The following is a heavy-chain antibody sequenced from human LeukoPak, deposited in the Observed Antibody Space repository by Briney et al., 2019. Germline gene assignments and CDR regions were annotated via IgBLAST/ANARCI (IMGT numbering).Heavy chain of an antibody. CDR1: GFTFSSYD. J-gene: IGHJ5*02. D-gene: IGHD1-26*01. CDR3: ARVLGLSQFDL. V-gene: IGHV3-13*01. CDR2: IGTAGDT. Sequence: GGSLRLSCAASGFTFSSYDMHWVRQATGKGLEWVSAIGTAGDTYYPGSVKGRFTISRENAKNSLYLQMNSLRAEDTAVYYCARVLGLSQFDLWGQGTLVTVSS.